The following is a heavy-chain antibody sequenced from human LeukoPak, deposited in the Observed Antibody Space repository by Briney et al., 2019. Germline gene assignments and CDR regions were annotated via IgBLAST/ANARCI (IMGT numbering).Heavy chain of an antibody. D-gene: IGHD1-26*01. CDR1: GGSFSGYY. J-gene: IGHJ6*03. V-gene: IGHV4-34*01. CDR3: ARSLGRAPQYYMDV. Sequence: PSETLSLTCAVYGGSFSGYYWSWIRQPPGKGLEWIGEINHSGSTNYNPSLKSRVTISVDTSKNQFSLKLSSVTAADTAVYYCARSLGRAPQYYMDVWGKGTTVTVSS. CDR2: INHSGST.